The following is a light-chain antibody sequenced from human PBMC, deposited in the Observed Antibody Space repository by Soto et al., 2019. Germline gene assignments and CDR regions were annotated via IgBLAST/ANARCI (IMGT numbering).Light chain of an antibody. CDR2: STS. Sequence: QAVVTQEPSLTVSPGGTVTLTCASSTGAVTSGYYPSWFQQKPGQAPRALIYSTSNKHPWTPARFSCSLLGGKAALTLSGVQPEDEAEYYCLLYVGGALVVGGGTKLTVL. CDR1: TGAVTSGYY. J-gene: IGLJ2*01. V-gene: IGLV7-43*01. CDR3: LLYVGGALV.